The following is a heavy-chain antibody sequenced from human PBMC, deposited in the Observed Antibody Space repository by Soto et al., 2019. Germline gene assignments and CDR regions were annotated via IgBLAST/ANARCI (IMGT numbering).Heavy chain of an antibody. CDR3: ARRRRDCYGSGSHTFDP. Sequence: SETLSLTCAGCGQSFRGYYWSLIRQPPGKGLEWIGEINHSGSTNYNPSLKSRVTISVDTSKNQFSLKLSSVTAADTAVYYCARRRRDCYGSGSHTFDPWGQGTLVTVSS. CDR2: INHSGST. J-gene: IGHJ5*02. D-gene: IGHD3-10*01. CDR1: GQSFRGYY. V-gene: IGHV4-34*01.